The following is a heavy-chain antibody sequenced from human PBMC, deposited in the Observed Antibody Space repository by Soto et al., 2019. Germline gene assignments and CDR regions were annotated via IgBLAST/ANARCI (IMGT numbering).Heavy chain of an antibody. V-gene: IGHV3-48*03. CDR1: GFTFISYE. J-gene: IGHJ6*02. CDR3: AHEDIAAAGTYGMDV. D-gene: IGHD6-13*01. CDR2: ISSSGSTI. Sequence: QSGGSLRLSCAASGFTFISYEMNWVRQAPGKGLEWVSYISSSGSTIYYADSVKGRFTISRDNAKNSLYLQMNSLRAEDTAVYYCAHEDIAAAGTYGMDVWGQGTTVTVSS.